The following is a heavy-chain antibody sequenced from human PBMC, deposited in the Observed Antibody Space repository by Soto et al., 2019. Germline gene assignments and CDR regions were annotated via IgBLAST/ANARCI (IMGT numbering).Heavy chain of an antibody. V-gene: IGHV3-15*01. CDR2: IKSKTDGGTT. CDR3: TRGWFGESTFDY. J-gene: IGHJ4*02. D-gene: IGHD3-10*01. Sequence: GGSLRLSCAASGFTFSNAWMSWVRQAPGKGLKWVGRIKSKTDGGTTDYAAPVKGRFTISRDDSKNTLYLQMNSLKTEDTAVYYCTRGWFGESTFDYWGQGTLVTVSS. CDR1: GFTFSNAW.